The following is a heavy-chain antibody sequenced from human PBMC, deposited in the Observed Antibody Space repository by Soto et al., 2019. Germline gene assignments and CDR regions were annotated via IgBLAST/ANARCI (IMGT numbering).Heavy chain of an antibody. D-gene: IGHD4-17*01. V-gene: IGHV4-59*08. CDR2: IYYSGSA. J-gene: IGHJ4*02. CDR1: GGSISSYY. Sequence: QVQLQESGPGLVRPSETLSLTCTVSGGSISSYYWSWIRQPPGKGLEWIGYIYYSGSANYNPSLQSRVTISVDTSKNQFSLKLSSATATDTAVYYCARNYCGNVDYWGQGTLVTGSS. CDR3: ARNYCGNVDY.